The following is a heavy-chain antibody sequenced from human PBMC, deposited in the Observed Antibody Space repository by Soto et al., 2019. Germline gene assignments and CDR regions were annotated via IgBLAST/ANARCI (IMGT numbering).Heavy chain of an antibody. CDR1: GFTFSSYG. J-gene: IGHJ4*02. V-gene: IGHV3-30*18. Sequence: QVQLVESGGGVVQPGRSLRLSCAASGFTFSSYGMHWVRQAPGKGLEWVAVISYDGSNKYYADSVKGRFTISRDNSKNPLYLQMNSLRAEDTAVYYCAKDARGWYYFDYWGQGTLVTVSS. CDR3: AKDARGWYYFDY. CDR2: ISYDGSNK. D-gene: IGHD6-19*01.